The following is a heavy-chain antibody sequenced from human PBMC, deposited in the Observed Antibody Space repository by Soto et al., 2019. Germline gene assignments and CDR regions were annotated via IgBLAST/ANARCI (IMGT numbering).Heavy chain of an antibody. CDR1: GYTFTGYY. J-gene: IGHJ5*02. CDR2: INPNSGGT. CDR3: ARDPNSIAVAGPPNGFDP. V-gene: IGHV1-2*04. Sequence: GASMKVSCKASGYTFTGYYMHWVRQAPGQGLEWMGWINPNSGGTNYAQKFQGWVTMTRDTSISTAYMELSRLRSDDTAVYYCARDPNSIAVAGPPNGFDPWGQGTLVTVSS. D-gene: IGHD6-19*01.